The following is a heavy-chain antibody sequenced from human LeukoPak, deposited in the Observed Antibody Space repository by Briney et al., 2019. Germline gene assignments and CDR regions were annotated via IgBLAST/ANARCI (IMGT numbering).Heavy chain of an antibody. Sequence: GASVKVSCKASGYTFTSSDINWARQATGQGLEWMGWMNPNSGNTSYAQKFQGRVTMTRNTSISTAYMELSSLTSEDTAIYYCPRRYKDDDNFRLVDYWGQGTLVTVSS. J-gene: IGHJ4*02. D-gene: IGHD5-24*01. V-gene: IGHV1-8*01. CDR3: PRRYKDDDNFRLVDY. CDR2: MNPNSGNT. CDR1: GYTFTSSD.